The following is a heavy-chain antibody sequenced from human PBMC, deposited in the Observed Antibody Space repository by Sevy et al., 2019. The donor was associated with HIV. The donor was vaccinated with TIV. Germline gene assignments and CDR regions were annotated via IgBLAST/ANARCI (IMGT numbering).Heavy chain of an antibody. CDR3: TKDRGIIAAGFDY. CDR2: ISNSGGST. Sequence: GGSLRLSCAASVFIFSSYAMSWVRQAPGKGLEWVSSISNSGGSTYYADSVRGRFTISRDNSKNTLYLQMNSLRAEDTAVYYCTKDRGIIAAGFDYWGQGTLVTVSS. CDR1: VFIFSSYA. D-gene: IGHD6-13*01. J-gene: IGHJ4*02. V-gene: IGHV3-23*01.